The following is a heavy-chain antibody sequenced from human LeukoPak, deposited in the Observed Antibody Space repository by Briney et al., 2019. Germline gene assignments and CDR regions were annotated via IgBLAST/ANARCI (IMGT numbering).Heavy chain of an antibody. V-gene: IGHV4-4*07. Sequence: PSETLSLTCTVSGGPIISYYWSWIRQSAGKGLEWIGRIYGSGITDYSPSLKSRISMPLDMSKKQFSLKLTSVTAADTAVYYCARLKYYDSTGYSPSYYMDVWGKGTSVTV. J-gene: IGHJ6*03. CDR3: ARLKYYDSTGYSPSYYMDV. D-gene: IGHD3-22*01. CDR2: IYGSGIT. CDR1: GGPIISYY.